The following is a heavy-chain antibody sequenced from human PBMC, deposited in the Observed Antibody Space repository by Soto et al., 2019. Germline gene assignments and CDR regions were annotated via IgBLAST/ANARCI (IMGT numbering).Heavy chain of an antibody. CDR3: VKDRRTEAYGMEV. J-gene: IGHJ6*02. D-gene: IGHD2-2*01. CDR2: ISYDGSNK. V-gene: IGHV3-30*18. Sequence: PGGSLRLSCAASGFTFSTYGMHWVRQAPGKGLEWVAVISYDGSNKYYADSVKGRFTISRDNFDNTLHLQMDSLRAEDTAVFYCVKDRRTEAYGMEVWGQGTTVTVSS. CDR1: GFTFSTYG.